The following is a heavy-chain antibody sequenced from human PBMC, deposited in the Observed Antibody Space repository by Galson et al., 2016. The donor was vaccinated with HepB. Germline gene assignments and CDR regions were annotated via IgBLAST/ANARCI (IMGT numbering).Heavy chain of an antibody. CDR2: INSDGSII. J-gene: IGHJ4*02. V-gene: IGHV3-74*01. D-gene: IGHD1-1*01. CDR1: GFTLSGYW. Sequence: SLRLSCAASGFTLSGYWMHWVRHAPGKGLVWVSRINSDGSIINYADSVKGRFTISRDNAENTLYLQMNSLRDEDTAVYYCAKGRTGTTGPVEYWGQGTLVTVSS. CDR3: AKGRTGTTGPVEY.